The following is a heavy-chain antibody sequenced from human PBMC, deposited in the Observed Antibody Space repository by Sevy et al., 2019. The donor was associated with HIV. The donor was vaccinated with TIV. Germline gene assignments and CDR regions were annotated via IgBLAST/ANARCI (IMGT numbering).Heavy chain of an antibody. V-gene: IGHV3-15*01. Sequence: GGSPRLSCSASGFTFFNAWMSWVRQAPGKGLEWVGRIKSETDGGTTEYAAAGQGRFTISRDDSKETLYLQMNSLKTEDTAVYYCTTERWGCFASSTRYLLPYFDSWGQGALVTVSS. D-gene: IGHD2-2*01. CDR2: IKSETDGGTT. CDR3: TTERWGCFASSTRYLLPYFDS. CDR1: GFTFFNAW. J-gene: IGHJ4*02.